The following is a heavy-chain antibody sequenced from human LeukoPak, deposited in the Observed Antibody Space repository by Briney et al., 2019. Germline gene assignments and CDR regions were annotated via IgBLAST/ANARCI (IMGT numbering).Heavy chain of an antibody. D-gene: IGHD3-3*01. CDR1: GYTFTSYG. J-gene: IGHJ6*02. V-gene: IGHV1-18*01. CDR3: ARYGYDFWSGPKYYYYYGMDV. CDR2: ISAYNGNT. Sequence: AASVKVSCKASGYTFTSYGISWVRQAPGQGLEWMGWISAYNGNTNYAQKLQGRVTMTTDTSTSTAYMELRSLRSDDTAVYYCARYGYDFWSGPKYYYYYGMDVWGQGTTVTVSS.